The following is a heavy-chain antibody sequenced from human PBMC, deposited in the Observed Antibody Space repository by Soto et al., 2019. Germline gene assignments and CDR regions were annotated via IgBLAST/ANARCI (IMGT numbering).Heavy chain of an antibody. Sequence: PGESLKISCKGSGYSFTSYWIGWVRQMPGKGLELMGIIYPGDSDTRYSPSFQGQVTISADKSISTAYLQWSSLKASDTAMYYCARGMSYCSSTSCFRGGYYFYXWGQGTLFTVSX. D-gene: IGHD2-2*01. CDR3: ARGMSYCSSTSCFRGGYYFYX. CDR1: GYSFTSYW. CDR2: IYPGDSDT. V-gene: IGHV5-51*01. J-gene: IGHJ4*02.